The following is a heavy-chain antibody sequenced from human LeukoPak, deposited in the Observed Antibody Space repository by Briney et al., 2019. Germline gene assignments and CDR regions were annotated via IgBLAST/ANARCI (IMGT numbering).Heavy chain of an antibody. V-gene: IGHV3-23*01. J-gene: IGHJ4*02. CDR3: AKDDFWSGYSLY. CDR1: GFTFSSYA. D-gene: IGHD3-3*01. CDR2: ISGSGGST. Sequence: GGSLRLSCAASGFTFSSYAMSWVRQAPGKRLEWVSAISGSGGSTYYADSVKGRFTISRDNSKNTLYLQMNSLRAEDTAVYYCAKDDFWSGYSLYWGQGTLVTVSS.